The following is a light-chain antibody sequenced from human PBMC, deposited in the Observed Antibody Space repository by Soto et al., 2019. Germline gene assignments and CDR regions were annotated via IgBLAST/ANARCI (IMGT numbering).Light chain of an antibody. J-gene: IGKJ1*01. CDR1: QSLVYSDGNTY. CDR2: KVS. Sequence: DVVMTQSPLSLPVTLGQPASISCRSSQSLVYSDGNTYLNWFQQRLGQSPRRLIYKVSNRDSGVPDRFSGSGSGTDFTLKISRVEAEDVGVYYCMQGTHWFGQGTKVDNK. CDR3: MQGTHW. V-gene: IGKV2-30*01.